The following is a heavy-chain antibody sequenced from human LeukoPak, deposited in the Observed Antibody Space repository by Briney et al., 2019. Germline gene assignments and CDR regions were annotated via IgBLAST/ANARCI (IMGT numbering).Heavy chain of an antibody. CDR3: ARGPITGTPGYFDY. Sequence: SETLSLTCTVSGGSISSYYWSWIRQPPGKGLEWIGHIYYSGSTNYNPSLKSRVTISVDTSKNQFSLKLSSVTAADTAVYYCARGPITGTPGYFDYWGQGTLVTVSS. CDR1: GGSISSYY. D-gene: IGHD1-20*01. CDR2: IYYSGST. J-gene: IGHJ4*02. V-gene: IGHV4-59*01.